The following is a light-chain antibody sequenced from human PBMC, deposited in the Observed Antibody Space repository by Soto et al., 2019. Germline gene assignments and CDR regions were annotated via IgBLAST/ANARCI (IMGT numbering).Light chain of an antibody. CDR3: SSYAGSNNFEV. CDR2: EVI. Sequence: QSVLTQPPSASGSPGQSVTISCTGTSSDVGGYNYVSWYQQHPGKAPKLMIYEVIKRPSGVPDRFSGSKSGNTASLTVSGLQDEDEADYYCSSYAGSNNFEVFGTGTKVTVL. V-gene: IGLV2-8*01. CDR1: SSDVGGYNY. J-gene: IGLJ1*01.